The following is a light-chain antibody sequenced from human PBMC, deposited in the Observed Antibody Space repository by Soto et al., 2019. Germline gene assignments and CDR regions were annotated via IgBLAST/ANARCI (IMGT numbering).Light chain of an antibody. CDR3: KKYGLSPRM. V-gene: IGKV3-20*01. Sequence: EIVLTQSPGTLSLSPGERATLSCRASQSVSSSYLAWYQQKPGQAPRLLIYGASSRATGIPDRFSGSGSGTDCNITISKLETVVFAVYYCKKYGLSPRMFRQETEVEVK. CDR1: QSVSSSY. CDR2: GAS. J-gene: IGKJ1*01.